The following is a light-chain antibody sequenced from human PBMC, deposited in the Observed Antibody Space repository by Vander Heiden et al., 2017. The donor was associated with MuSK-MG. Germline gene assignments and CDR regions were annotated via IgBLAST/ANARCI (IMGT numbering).Light chain of an antibody. CDR1: QSISSY. CDR3: QQSYGTPHT. J-gene: IGKJ2*01. CDR2: AAS. V-gene: IGKV1-39*01. Sequence: DIQMTQSPSSLSASVGDRVTITCRASQSISSYFNWYQQKPGKAPKLLIYAASSLQSGVPSRCSGSGSGTEFTLTISSLQPEDFSTYYCQQSYGTPHTFGQGTKLEIK.